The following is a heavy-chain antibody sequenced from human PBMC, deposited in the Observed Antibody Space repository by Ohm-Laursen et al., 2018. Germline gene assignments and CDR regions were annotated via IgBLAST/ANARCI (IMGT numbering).Heavy chain of an antibody. CDR2: MNPNSGNP. Sequence: SSVKVSCKASGYTFTSYDINWVRQATGQGLEWMGWMNPNSGNPGYAQKFQGRVTMTRNTSISTAYMELSSLRSEDTAVYYCARINYDFWSGYYAPEEPDYWGQGTLVTVSS. V-gene: IGHV1-8*01. CDR1: GYTFTSYD. D-gene: IGHD3-3*01. CDR3: ARINYDFWSGYYAPEEPDY. J-gene: IGHJ4*02.